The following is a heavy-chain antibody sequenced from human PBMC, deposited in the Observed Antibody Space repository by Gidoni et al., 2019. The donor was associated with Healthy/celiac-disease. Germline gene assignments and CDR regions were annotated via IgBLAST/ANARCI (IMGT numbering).Heavy chain of an antibody. CDR1: GGSISSSSYY. Sequence: QLQLQESGPGLVKPSETLSLTCTVSGGSISSSSYYWGWIRQPPGKGLEWIGSIYYSGSTYYNPSLKSRVTISVDTSKNQFSLKLSSVTAADTAVYYCARHGDGTEAWGYWGQGTLVTVPS. D-gene: IGHD7-27*01. J-gene: IGHJ4*02. CDR3: ARHGDGTEAWGY. V-gene: IGHV4-39*01. CDR2: IYYSGST.